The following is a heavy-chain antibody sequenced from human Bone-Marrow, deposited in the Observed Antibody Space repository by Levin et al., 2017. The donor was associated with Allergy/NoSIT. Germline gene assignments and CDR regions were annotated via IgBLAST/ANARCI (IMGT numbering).Heavy chain of an antibody. CDR2: IYSGDST. CDR3: ARDHRMGAFDI. CDR1: GFTVSSNY. V-gene: IGHV3-53*01. Sequence: PGGSLRLSCAASGFTVSSNYMSWVRQAPGKGLEWVSVIYSGDSTYYADSVKGRFTISRDNSKNTLYLQMNSLRAEDTAVYYCARDHRMGAFDIWGQGTMVTVSS. D-gene: IGHD2-15*01. J-gene: IGHJ3*02.